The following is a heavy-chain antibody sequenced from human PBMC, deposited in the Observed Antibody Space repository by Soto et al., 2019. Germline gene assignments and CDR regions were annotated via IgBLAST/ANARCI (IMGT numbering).Heavy chain of an antibody. D-gene: IGHD6-13*01. CDR3: ADGGSSSLHWFDP. J-gene: IGHJ5*02. Sequence: QVQLVQSGAEVKKPGASVKVSCKASGYTFTSYYMHWVRQAPGQGLEWMGIINPSGGSTNYAQKCQGRVTMTRDTSTSTVYMELSSLRSEDTAVYYCADGGSSSLHWFDPWGQGTLVTVSS. V-gene: IGHV1-46*01. CDR2: INPSGGST. CDR1: GYTFTSYY.